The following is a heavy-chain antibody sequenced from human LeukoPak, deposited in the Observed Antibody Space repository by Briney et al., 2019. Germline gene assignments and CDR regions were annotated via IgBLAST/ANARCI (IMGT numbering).Heavy chain of an antibody. Sequence: GGSLRLSCAASGFTFSSYGMHWVRQAPGKGLEWVAVIWYDGSNKYYADSVKGRFTISRDNPKNTLYLQMNSLRAEDTAVYYCAREYDFWSGDIDYWGQGTLVTVSS. D-gene: IGHD3-3*01. J-gene: IGHJ4*02. CDR2: IWYDGSNK. CDR3: AREYDFWSGDIDY. V-gene: IGHV3-33*01. CDR1: GFTFSSYG.